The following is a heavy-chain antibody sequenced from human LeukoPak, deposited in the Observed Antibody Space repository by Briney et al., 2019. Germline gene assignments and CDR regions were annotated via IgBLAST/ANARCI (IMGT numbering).Heavy chain of an antibody. CDR2: IYTSGST. Sequence: PSETLSLTCTVSGGSISSGNYYWSWIRQPAGKGLEWIGRIYTSGSTNYNPSLKSRVTISVDTSKNQFSLKLSSVTAADTAVYYCARQLQVCSGGSSYSGKGIDYWGQGTLVTVSS. J-gene: IGHJ4*02. CDR3: ARQLQVCSGGSSYSGKGIDY. D-gene: IGHD2-15*01. CDR1: GGSISSGNYY. V-gene: IGHV4-61*02.